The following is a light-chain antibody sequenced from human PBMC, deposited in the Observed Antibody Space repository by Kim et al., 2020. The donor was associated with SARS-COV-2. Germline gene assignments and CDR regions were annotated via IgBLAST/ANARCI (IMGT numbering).Light chain of an antibody. CDR1: RSVSTS. CDR2: GAS. J-gene: IGKJ4*01. V-gene: IGKV3-15*01. CDR3: QHYSTTPLT. Sequence: VSPGERATLPCRASRSVSTSLAWYQQKPGQAPRLLIYGASTRATGIPARFSGSGSGTEFTLTISSLQSEDFAVYTCQHYSTTPLTFGGGTKVDIK.